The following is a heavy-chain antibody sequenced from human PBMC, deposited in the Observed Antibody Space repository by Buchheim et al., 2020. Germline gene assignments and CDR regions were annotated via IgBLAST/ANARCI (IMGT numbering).Heavy chain of an antibody. CDR3: ARGGITMVQGVIIGTSYYYYGMDV. CDR1: GYTFTSYD. J-gene: IGHJ6*02. D-gene: IGHD3-10*01. V-gene: IGHV1-8*01. CDR2: MNPNSGNT. Sequence: QVQLVQSGAEVKKPGASVKVSYKASGYTFTSYDINWVRQATGQGLEWMGWMNPNSGNTGYAQKFQGRVTMTRNTSISTAYMELSSLRSEDTAVYYCARGGITMVQGVIIGTSYYYYGMDVWGQGTT.